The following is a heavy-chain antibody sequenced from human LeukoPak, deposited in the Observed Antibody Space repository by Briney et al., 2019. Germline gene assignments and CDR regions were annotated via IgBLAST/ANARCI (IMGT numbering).Heavy chain of an antibody. CDR3: ARDIVEMATNGLMLYHI. Sequence: GGSLRLSCAASGFTFSSYWMSWVRQAPGKGLEWVANIRRDGSEKYYVDSVKGRFTISRDNAKNSLYLQMNSLRAEDTAVYYCARDIVEMATNGLMLYHIWGQGTMVTVSS. J-gene: IGHJ3*02. CDR2: IRRDGSEK. CDR1: GFTFSSYW. V-gene: IGHV3-7*03. D-gene: IGHD5-24*01.